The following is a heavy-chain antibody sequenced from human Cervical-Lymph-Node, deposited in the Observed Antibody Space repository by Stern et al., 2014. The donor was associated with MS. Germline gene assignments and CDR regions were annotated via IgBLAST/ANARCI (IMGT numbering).Heavy chain of an antibody. CDR2: INPSGGST. J-gene: IGHJ6*02. V-gene: IGHV1-46*03. D-gene: IGHD5-18*01. Sequence: QVQLGQSGAEVKKPGASVKVSCKASGYTFTSYYMHWVRQAPGQGLEWMGIINPSGGSTSYAQKFQGRVTMTRDTSTSTVYMELSSLRSEDTAVYYCARGGYSYGSTTRYYYYGMDVWGQGTTVTVSS. CDR1: GYTFTSYY. CDR3: ARGGYSYGSTTRYYYYGMDV.